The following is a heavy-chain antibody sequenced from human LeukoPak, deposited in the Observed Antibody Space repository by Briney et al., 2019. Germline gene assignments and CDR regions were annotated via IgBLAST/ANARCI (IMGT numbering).Heavy chain of an antibody. CDR3: ERGVMTTVTTVVL. J-gene: IGHJ4*02. V-gene: IGHV3-53*05. D-gene: IGHD4-17*01. Sequence: TGVSLTLSCTASGFTVSSYYKSWVRQAPGKGLEWLSYIYYCGSTNYADSVKGRITISRDNSKNTLYLQMNSLKAEDTAVYYCERGVMTTVTTVVLWGQGTLVTVSS. CDR1: GFTVSSYY. CDR2: IYYCGST.